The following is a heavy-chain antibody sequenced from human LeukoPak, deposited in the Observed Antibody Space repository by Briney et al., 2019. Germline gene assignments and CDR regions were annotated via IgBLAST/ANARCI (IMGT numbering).Heavy chain of an antibody. V-gene: IGHV4-4*07. CDR3: WVITMVRGVIPYGVDY. CDR1: GDSISNYY. CDR2: IYTSGST. J-gene: IGHJ4*02. Sequence: NPSETLSLTCTVSGDSISNYYWSWIRQPAGKGLEWIGRIYTSGSTNYNPSLKSRVTMSVDTSKNQFSLKLSSVTAADTAVYYCWVITMVRGVIPYGVDYWGQGTLVTVSS. D-gene: IGHD3-10*01.